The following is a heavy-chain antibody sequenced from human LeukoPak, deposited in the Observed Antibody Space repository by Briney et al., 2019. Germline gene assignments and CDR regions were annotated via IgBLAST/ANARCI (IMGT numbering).Heavy chain of an antibody. D-gene: IGHD2-2*01. CDR3: AKNIVVPDNYFDY. V-gene: IGHV1-69*13. J-gene: IGHJ4*02. CDR2: IIPLLEET. Sequence: GASVKVSCKASGDSFESLAITWVRQAPGQGLEWMGGIIPLLEETNYAQKFQGRVTITADESTNTAYMELSSLTSDDTAVYYCAKNIVVPDNYFDYWGQGTLVTVSS. CDR1: GDSFESLA.